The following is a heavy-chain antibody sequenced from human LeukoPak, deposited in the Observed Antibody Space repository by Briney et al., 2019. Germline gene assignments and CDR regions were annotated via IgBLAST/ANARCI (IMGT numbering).Heavy chain of an antibody. CDR1: GFTFSSYA. CDR2: ISGSGGST. V-gene: IGHV3-23*01. CDR3: AKEGPPIVAERYYFDH. Sequence: GGSLRLSCAASGFTFSSYAMSWVRQAPGKGLEWVSAISGSGGSTYYADSVKGRFTISRDNSKNTLYLQMNSLRAEDTAVYYCAKEGPPIVAERYYFDHWGQGTLVTVSS. D-gene: IGHD3-16*02. J-gene: IGHJ4*02.